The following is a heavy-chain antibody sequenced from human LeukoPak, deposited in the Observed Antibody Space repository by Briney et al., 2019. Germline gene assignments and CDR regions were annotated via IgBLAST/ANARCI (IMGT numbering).Heavy chain of an antibody. CDR1: GGSISSSSYY. Sequence: PSETLSLTCTVSGGSISSSSYYWGWIRQPPGEGLEWVVGIYYSGSTYYNPSLKSRVPISVDTSKNQFSLQLRSVTAADTAVYYCAREVVPAAIPTRHFDYWGQGTLVTVSS. CDR2: IYYSGST. J-gene: IGHJ4*02. V-gene: IGHV4-39*07. D-gene: IGHD2-2*02. CDR3: AREVVPAAIPTRHFDY.